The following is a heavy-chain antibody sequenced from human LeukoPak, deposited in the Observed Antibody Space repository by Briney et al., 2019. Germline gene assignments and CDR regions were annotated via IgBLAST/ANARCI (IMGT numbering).Heavy chain of an antibody. CDR1: GFTFDDYA. D-gene: IGHD4-17*01. V-gene: IGHV3-9*01. CDR2: ISWNSGSI. J-gene: IGHJ4*02. CDR3: AKSGDYERPVFDY. Sequence: PGGSLRLSCAASGFTFDDYAMHWVRQAPGKGLEWVSGISWNSGSIGYADPVKGRFTISRDNAKNSLYLQMNSLRAEDTALYYCAKSGDYERPVFDYWGQGTLVTVSS.